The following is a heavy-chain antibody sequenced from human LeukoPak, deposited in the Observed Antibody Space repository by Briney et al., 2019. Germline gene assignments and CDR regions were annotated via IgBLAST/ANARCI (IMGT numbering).Heavy chain of an antibody. D-gene: IGHD2-15*01. J-gene: IGHJ4*02. CDR2: IDYSGNT. CDR3: AREGKLTGYFGGLGFNY. CDR1: GGSISSYY. V-gene: IGHV4-59*01. Sequence: SETLSLTFSVSGGSISSYYWSWIRQPPGKGLEWIGNIDYSGNTIYNPALKSRVTVSVDTSKNQFSLNLTSVTAADTAVYYCAREGKLTGYFGGLGFNYWGQGILVTVSS.